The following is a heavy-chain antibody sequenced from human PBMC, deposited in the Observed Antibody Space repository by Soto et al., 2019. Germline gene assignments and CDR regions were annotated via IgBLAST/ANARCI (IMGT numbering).Heavy chain of an antibody. V-gene: IGHV2-5*02. CDR1: GFSLSTTGVG. CDR2: IFWDDDV. Sequence: SGPTLVKPTQTLTLTCTFSGFSLSTTGVGVGWIRQPPRRALEWLALIFWDDDVFYSPSLKTRLTITRDTSKNQVVLTMTNMDPVDTATYYCAHNFGDSFDYWGPGTVVTVSS. CDR3: AHNFGDSFDY. D-gene: IGHD4-17*01. J-gene: IGHJ4*02.